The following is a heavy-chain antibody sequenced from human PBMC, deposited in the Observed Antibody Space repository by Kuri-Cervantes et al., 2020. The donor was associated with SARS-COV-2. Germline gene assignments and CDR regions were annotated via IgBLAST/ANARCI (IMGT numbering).Heavy chain of an antibody. Sequence: SETLSLTCTVSGGSLSSGDYYWTWVRQPPGKGLEWIGYIYYSGSTYYNPSLKSRVTISVDTSKNQFSLKLSSVTAADTAVYYCARDHTYYDFWSGPDVWGKGTTVTVSS. CDR1: GGSLSSGDYY. CDR2: IYYSGST. CDR3: ARDHTYYDFWSGPDV. V-gene: IGHV4-30-4*08. J-gene: IGHJ6*04. D-gene: IGHD3-3*01.